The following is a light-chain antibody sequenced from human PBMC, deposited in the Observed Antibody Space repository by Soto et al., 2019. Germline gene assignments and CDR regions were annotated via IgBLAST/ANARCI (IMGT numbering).Light chain of an antibody. J-gene: IGLJ2*01. CDR1: SSNIGSNY. CDR3: AAWDDSLSGHVV. Sequence: QSVLSQPPSASGTPGQRVTISCSGSSSNIGSNYVYWYQQLPGTAPKLLIYSNNQRPSGVPDRFSGSKSGTSASLVISGLRSEDEADYYCAAWDDSLSGHVVFGGGTKVTVL. CDR2: SNN. V-gene: IGLV1-47*02.